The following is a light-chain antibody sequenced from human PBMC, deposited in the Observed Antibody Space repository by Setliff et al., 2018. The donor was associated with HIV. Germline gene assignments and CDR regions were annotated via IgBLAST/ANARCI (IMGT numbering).Light chain of an antibody. CDR2: SDN. J-gene: IGLJ2*01. CDR3: SAWDGGLSGYPV. V-gene: IGLV1-44*01. Sequence: QSVLTQPPSASGTPGQRLTISCSGSSSNIGRNTVNWYQQFPGMAPKLLIYSDNKRPSGVPDRFSGSKSGTSASLAISGLQSDDEADYYCSAWDGGLSGYPVFGGGTKVTVL. CDR1: SSNIGRNT.